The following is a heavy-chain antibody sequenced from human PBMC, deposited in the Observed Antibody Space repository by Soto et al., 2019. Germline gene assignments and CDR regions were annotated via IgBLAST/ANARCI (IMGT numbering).Heavy chain of an antibody. CDR3: TTESHGGSDFVVVPAAFDY. Sequence: EVQLVESGGGLVKPGGSLRLSCAASGFTFSNAWMSWVRQAPGKGLEWVGRIKSKTDGGTTDYAAPVKGRFTISRDDSKNTLYLQMNSLKTEDTAVYYCTTESHGGSDFVVVPAAFDYWGQGTLVTVSS. CDR2: IKSKTDGGTT. D-gene: IGHD2-2*01. V-gene: IGHV3-15*01. CDR1: GFTFSNAW. J-gene: IGHJ4*02.